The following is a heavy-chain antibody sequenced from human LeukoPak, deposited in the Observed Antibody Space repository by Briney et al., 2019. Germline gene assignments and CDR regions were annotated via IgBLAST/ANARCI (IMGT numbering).Heavy chain of an antibody. J-gene: IGHJ4*02. D-gene: IGHD2-2*01. V-gene: IGHV3-21*04. Sequence: GGSLRLSCAASGFTFSSYSMNWVRQAPGKGLEWVSSISSSSSYIYYADSVKGRFTISRDNAKSSLYLQMNSLRAEDTAVYYCARTAHPVRNYFDYWGQGTLVTVSS. CDR2: ISSSSSYI. CDR1: GFTFSSYS. CDR3: ARTAHPVRNYFDY.